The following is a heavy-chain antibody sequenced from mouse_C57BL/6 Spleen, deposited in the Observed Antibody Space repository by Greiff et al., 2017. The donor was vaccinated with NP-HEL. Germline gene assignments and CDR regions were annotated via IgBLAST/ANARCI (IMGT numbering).Heavy chain of an antibody. CDR3: AREDIRYSNYVGGFAY. V-gene: IGHV1-64*01. CDR2: IHPNSGST. Sequence: VQLQQPGAELVKPGASVKLSCKASGYTFTSYWMHWVKQRPGQGLEWIGMIHPNSGSTNYNEKFKSKATLTVDKSSSTAYMQLSSLTSEDSAVYYCAREDIRYSNYVGGFAYWGQGTLVTVSA. J-gene: IGHJ3*01. CDR1: GYTFTSYW. D-gene: IGHD2-5*01.